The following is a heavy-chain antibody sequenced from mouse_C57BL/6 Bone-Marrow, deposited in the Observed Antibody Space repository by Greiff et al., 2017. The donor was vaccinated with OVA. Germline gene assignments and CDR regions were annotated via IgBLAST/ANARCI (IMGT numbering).Heavy chain of an antibody. J-gene: IGHJ4*01. CDR3: TTVLRIFYYAMDY. CDR2: IDPENGDT. V-gene: IGHV14-4*01. D-gene: IGHD1-1*01. Sequence: EVQLQQSGAELVRPGASVKLSCTASGFNIKDDYMHWVKQRPEQGLEWIGWIDPENGDTEYASKFQGKATITADTSSNTAYLQLSSLTSEDTAVYYCTTVLRIFYYAMDYWGQGTSVTVSS. CDR1: GFNIKDDY.